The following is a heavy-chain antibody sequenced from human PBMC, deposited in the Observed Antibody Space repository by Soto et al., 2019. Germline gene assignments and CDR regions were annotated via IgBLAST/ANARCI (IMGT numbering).Heavy chain of an antibody. J-gene: IGHJ4*02. Sequence: PGGSLRLYCAASGFIFKMYWMHWVRQSPGKGLVWISRIYNDGTYSDYADSVRGRFTISRDNVNDTLYLQMNNLRAEDSGLYYCTRGPRPISTGTGAYWGQGTQVTVS. CDR3: TRGPRPISTGTGAY. V-gene: IGHV3-74*01. CDR2: IYNDGTYS. D-gene: IGHD3-10*01. CDR1: GFIFKMYW.